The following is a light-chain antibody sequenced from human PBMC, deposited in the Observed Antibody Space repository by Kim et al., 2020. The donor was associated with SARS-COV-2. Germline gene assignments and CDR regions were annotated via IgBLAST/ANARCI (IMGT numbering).Light chain of an antibody. Sequence: SYELTQPPSVSVSPGQTARITCSGDALAKQYAFWYQQKPGQAPVLVIYKDSERPSGIPERISGSSSGTTVTLTISGVQAEDEADYYCQSADSSGTYPLVFGTGTKVTVL. CDR1: ALAKQY. CDR3: QSADSSGTYPLV. V-gene: IGLV3-25*03. J-gene: IGLJ1*01. CDR2: KDS.